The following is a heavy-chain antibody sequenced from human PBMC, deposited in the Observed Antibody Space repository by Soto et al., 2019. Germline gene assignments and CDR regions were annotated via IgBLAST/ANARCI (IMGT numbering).Heavy chain of an antibody. V-gene: IGHV1-2*04. D-gene: IGHD6-13*01. CDR2: INPNSGGT. CDR1: GYTFTGYY. J-gene: IGHJ6*02. CDR3: ARGVAAAGPMDV. Sequence: ASVKVSCKASGYTFTGYYMHWVRHAPGQGLEWMGWINPNSGGTNYAQKFQGWVTMTRDTSISTAYMELSRLRSDDTAVYYCARGVAAAGPMDVWGQGTTVTVSS.